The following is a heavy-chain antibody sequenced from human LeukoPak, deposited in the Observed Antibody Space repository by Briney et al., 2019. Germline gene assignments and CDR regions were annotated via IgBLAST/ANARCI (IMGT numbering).Heavy chain of an antibody. V-gene: IGHV3-66*02. J-gene: IGHJ4*02. CDR1: GFNVSSNY. CDR2: VYSGGNT. CDR3: AREVYYGSGNFYPYFDS. D-gene: IGHD3-10*01. Sequence: GGSLRLSCAASGFNVSSNYMTWIRQAPGKGLEWVSIVYSGGNTYYADSVKGRFTISRGNSKNTLYLQMNSLRAEDTAVYYCAREVYYGSGNFYPYFDSWGQGTLVTVSS.